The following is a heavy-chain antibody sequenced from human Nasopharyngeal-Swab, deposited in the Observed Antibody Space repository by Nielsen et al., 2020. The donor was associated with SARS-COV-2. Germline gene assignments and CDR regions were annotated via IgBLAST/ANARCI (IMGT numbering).Heavy chain of an antibody. Sequence: GGSLRLSCAASGFPFSSYEMNWVRQAPGKGLEWVSYISSSGSPIYYADSVKGRFTISRDNAKNSLYLQMNSLRAEDTAVYYCARDKPGITIFGVVIGPFDYWGQGTLVTVSS. D-gene: IGHD3-3*01. J-gene: IGHJ4*02. V-gene: IGHV3-48*03. CDR3: ARDKPGITIFGVVIGPFDY. CDR1: GFPFSSYE. CDR2: ISSSGSPI.